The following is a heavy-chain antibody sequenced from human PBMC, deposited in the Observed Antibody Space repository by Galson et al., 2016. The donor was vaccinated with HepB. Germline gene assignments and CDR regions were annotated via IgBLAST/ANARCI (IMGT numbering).Heavy chain of an antibody. Sequence: SLRLSCAVSGFLVYSEYTSWVRQAPGKGLEWVSRIDPAGRTFYADSVKGRFTISRDNSKNTLYLQMNSLRAEDTAVYYCARLTGESHYGMDVWGQGTTVTVSS. J-gene: IGHJ6*02. D-gene: IGHD3-10*01. CDR2: IDPAGRT. V-gene: IGHV3-53*01. CDR1: GFLVYSEY. CDR3: ARLTGESHYGMDV.